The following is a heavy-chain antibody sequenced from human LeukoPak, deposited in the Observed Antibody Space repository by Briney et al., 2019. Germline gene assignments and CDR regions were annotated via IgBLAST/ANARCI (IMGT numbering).Heavy chain of an antibody. J-gene: IGHJ4*02. CDR2: ISSVGNTR. CDR3: ARTRLDSGSYSDY. CDR1: GFTFRDYS. V-gene: IGHV3-11*01. D-gene: IGHD1-26*01. Sequence: GGSLRPSCAASGFTFRDYSMSWIRQAPGKGLEWVSYISSVGNTRYSADSVKGRFTISRDNAKKSLYLQMNSLRAEDTAVYYCARTRLDSGSYSDYWGQGTLVTVSP.